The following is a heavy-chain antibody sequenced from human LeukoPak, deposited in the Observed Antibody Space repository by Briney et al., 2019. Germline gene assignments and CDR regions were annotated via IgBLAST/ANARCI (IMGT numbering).Heavy chain of an antibody. D-gene: IGHD4-17*01. Sequence: PGGSLRLSCAASGFTFGSSGMSWVRQAPGKGLEWVAGISSSATYTYYADSVKGRFTISRDNSKNTLYLQMNSLRAEDTAVYYCARDVYDYGSWDYWGQGTLVTVSS. J-gene: IGHJ4*02. CDR2: ISSSATYT. CDR3: ARDVYDYGSWDY. V-gene: IGHV3-23*01. CDR1: GFTFGSSG.